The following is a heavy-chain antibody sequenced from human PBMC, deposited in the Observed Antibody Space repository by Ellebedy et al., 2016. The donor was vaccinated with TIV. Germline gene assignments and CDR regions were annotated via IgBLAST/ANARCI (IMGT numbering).Heavy chain of an antibody. CDR2: IWYDGSNK. CDR1: GFTFNNYG. Sequence: PGGSLRLSCAASGFTFNNYGMHWVRQAPGKGLEWVAVIWYDGSNKYYADSVKGRFTISRDNSKNTLYLQMNSLRAEDTAVYYCARDFSSSWYWGLHYWGQGTLVTVSS. CDR3: ARDFSSSWYWGLHY. V-gene: IGHV3-33*01. J-gene: IGHJ4*02. D-gene: IGHD6-13*01.